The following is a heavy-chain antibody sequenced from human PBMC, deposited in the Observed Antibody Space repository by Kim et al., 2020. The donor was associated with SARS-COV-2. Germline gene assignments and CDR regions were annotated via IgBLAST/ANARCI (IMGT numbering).Heavy chain of an antibody. Sequence: GGSLRLSCAASGFTFSSYGMYWVRQAPGKGLEWVAVISYDGSNKYYADSVKGRFTIPRDNSKNTLYLQMNSLRAEDTAVYYCAKPSRRGVPAATLSDYWGQGTLVTVSS. J-gene: IGHJ4*02. CDR2: ISYDGSNK. V-gene: IGHV3-30*18. D-gene: IGHD2-2*01. CDR3: AKPSRRGVPAATLSDY. CDR1: GFTFSSYG.